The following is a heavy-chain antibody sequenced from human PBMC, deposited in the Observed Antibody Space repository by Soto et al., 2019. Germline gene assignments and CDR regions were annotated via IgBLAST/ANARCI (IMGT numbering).Heavy chain of an antibody. CDR1: GGSVSGGVYY. Sequence: QVQLQESGPGLVKPSQTLSLTCTVSGGSVSGGVYYWNWIRQHPEKGLEWIWYIYYSGSTYYNPSLRSRVTISADTSKNQFSLKLSSVTVADTAVYYCARSSVAGAGYFQHWGQGTQVIVSS. J-gene: IGHJ1*01. D-gene: IGHD6-19*01. CDR3: ARSSVAGAGYFQH. V-gene: IGHV4-31*03. CDR2: IYYSGST.